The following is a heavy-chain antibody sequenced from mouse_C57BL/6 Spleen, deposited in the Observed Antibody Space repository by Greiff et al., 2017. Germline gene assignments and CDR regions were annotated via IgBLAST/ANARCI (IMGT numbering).Heavy chain of an antibody. V-gene: IGHV5-6*02. CDR2: ISSGGSYT. Sequence: EVKLMESGGDLVKPGGSLKLSCAASGFTFSGYGMSWVRQTPDKRLEWVATISSGGSYTYYPDSVKGRFTISRDNAKNTLYLQMSSLKSEDTAMYYCARRYGSSYYYAMDYWGQGTSVTVSS. D-gene: IGHD1-1*01. J-gene: IGHJ4*01. CDR3: ARRYGSSYYYAMDY. CDR1: GFTFSGYG.